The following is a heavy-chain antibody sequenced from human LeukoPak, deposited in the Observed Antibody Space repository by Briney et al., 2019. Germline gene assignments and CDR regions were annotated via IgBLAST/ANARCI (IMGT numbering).Heavy chain of an antibody. J-gene: IGHJ4*02. V-gene: IGHV5-51*01. CDR2: IYPGDSET. Sequence: GESLKISCKGSGYSFTTYWIGWVRQMPGEGLEWMGIIYPGDSETTYSPSFQGQVTISADKSISTAYLQWSSLKASDTAIYYCARRLSGATHDYWGQGTLVTVSS. D-gene: IGHD1-26*01. CDR1: GYSFTTYW. CDR3: ARRLSGATHDY.